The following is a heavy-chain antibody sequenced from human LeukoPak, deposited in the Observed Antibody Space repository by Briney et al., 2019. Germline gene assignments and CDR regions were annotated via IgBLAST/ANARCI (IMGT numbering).Heavy chain of an antibody. Sequence: PGGSLRLSCAASGFTFSSYAMHWVRQAPGKGLEWVAVISHDGSNEYYADSVKGRFTISRDNAQNSLYLQMNSLRAEDTAVYYCARDYDTLTGYLDYWGQGTLVTVSS. J-gene: IGHJ4*02. CDR1: GFTFSSYA. V-gene: IGHV3-30*04. CDR3: ARDYDTLTGYLDY. D-gene: IGHD3-9*01. CDR2: ISHDGSNE.